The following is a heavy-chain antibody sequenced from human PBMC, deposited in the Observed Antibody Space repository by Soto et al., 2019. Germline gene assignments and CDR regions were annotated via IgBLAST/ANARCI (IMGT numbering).Heavy chain of an antibody. Sequence: LRLSCAASGFTFSSYAMSWVRQAPVKGLEWVSAISGSGGSTYYADSVKGRFTISRDNSKNTLYLQMNSLRAEDTAVYYCARTYCSGGSCYPSTGGMDVWGQGTTVTVSS. CDR2: ISGSGGST. CDR1: GFTFSSYA. CDR3: ARTYCSGGSCYPSTGGMDV. D-gene: IGHD2-15*01. J-gene: IGHJ6*02. V-gene: IGHV3-23*01.